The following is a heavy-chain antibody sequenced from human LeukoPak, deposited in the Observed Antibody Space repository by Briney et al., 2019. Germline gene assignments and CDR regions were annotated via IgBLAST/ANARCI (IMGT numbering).Heavy chain of an antibody. D-gene: IGHD3-22*01. V-gene: IGHV4-59*01. J-gene: IGHJ4*02. CDR2: IYYSGST. CDR1: GGSISSYY. CDR3: ARVTGYMIEDYFDY. Sequence: SETLSLTCTVSGGSISSYYGSWIRQPPGKGLEWIGYIYYSGSTKYNPSLKSRVTISADTSKNQFSLRLSSVTAADTAVYYCARVTGYMIEDYFDYWGQGTLVTVSS.